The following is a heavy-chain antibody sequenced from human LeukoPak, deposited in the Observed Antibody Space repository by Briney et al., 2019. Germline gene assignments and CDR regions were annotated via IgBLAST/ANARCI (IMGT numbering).Heavy chain of an antibody. CDR1: GGSISSYY. CDR3: AAFLLQQINVFDI. D-gene: IGHD1-1*01. Sequence: SETLSLTCTVSGGSISSYYWSWIRQPPGKGLAWIGYIYYSGSTNYNPSLKSRVTISVDTSKNQFSLKLNSVTATDTAVYYCAAFLLQQINVFDIWGQGTMVTVSS. CDR2: IYYSGST. V-gene: IGHV4-59*08. J-gene: IGHJ3*02.